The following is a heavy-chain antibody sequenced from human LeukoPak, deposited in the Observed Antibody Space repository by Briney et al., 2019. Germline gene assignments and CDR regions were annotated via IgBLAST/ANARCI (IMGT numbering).Heavy chain of an antibody. J-gene: IGHJ6*03. D-gene: IGHD2-2*01. Sequence: GGSLRLSCAVSGFTFNAFAMNWVRQAPGKGLEWVSSISGTSGSTYSAEFVMGRFTISRDNAKNALFLQMNSLRAEDTAVYYCARDGIVVVPAPRPYYYYYYYMDVWGKGTTVTVSS. V-gene: IGHV3-23*01. CDR3: ARDGIVVVPAPRPYYYYYYYMDV. CDR1: GFTFNAFA. CDR2: ISGTSGST.